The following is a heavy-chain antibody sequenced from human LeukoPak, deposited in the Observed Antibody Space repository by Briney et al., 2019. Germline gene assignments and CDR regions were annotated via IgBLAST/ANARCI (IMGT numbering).Heavy chain of an antibody. J-gene: IGHJ4*02. CDR2: IYDGGSI. V-gene: IGHV3-66*02. D-gene: IGHD6-25*01. CDR3: PPGGGYWEY. Sequence: PGASLRLSCAVSGFTVSNNHIYWVRQAPGKGLEWVSVIYDGGSIYYADSVKGRFTISRDNSKNTVYLQMHSLRVEDTALYYCPPGGGYWEYWGRGPLVTVSS. CDR1: GFTVSNNH.